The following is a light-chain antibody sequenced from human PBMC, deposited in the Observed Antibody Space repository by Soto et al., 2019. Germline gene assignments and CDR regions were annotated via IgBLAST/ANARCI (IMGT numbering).Light chain of an antibody. Sequence: QSVLTQPASVSGSPGQPITISCTGTGSDVGGYNYVSWYQQHPGKAPKLMIYDVSNRPSGVSIRFSGSKSGNTASLTISGLQAEDEADYYCSSYTTSSTLVVFGGGTKVTVL. J-gene: IGLJ2*01. V-gene: IGLV2-14*03. CDR2: DVS. CDR3: SSYTTSSTLVV. CDR1: GSDVGGYNY.